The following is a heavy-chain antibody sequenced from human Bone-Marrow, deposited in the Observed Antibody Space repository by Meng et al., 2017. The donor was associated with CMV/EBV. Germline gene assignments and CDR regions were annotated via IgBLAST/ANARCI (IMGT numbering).Heavy chain of an antibody. V-gene: IGHV4-30-4*08. CDR3: IGGVVYGDYVGYFDY. D-gene: IGHD4-17*01. CDR1: GGSISSGDYY. J-gene: IGHJ4*02. Sequence: AQLQESGPGLVKPSQTLSLTCTVSGGSISSGDYYWSWIRQPPGKGLEWIGYIYYSGSTYYNPSLKSRVTISVDTSKNQFSLKLSSVTAADTAVYYCIGGVVYGDYVGYFDYWGQGTLVTVSS. CDR2: IYYSGST.